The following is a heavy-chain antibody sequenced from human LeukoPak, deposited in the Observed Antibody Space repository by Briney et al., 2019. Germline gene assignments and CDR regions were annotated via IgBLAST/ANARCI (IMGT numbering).Heavy chain of an antibody. CDR1: GGSFSGYY. J-gene: IGHJ4*02. V-gene: IGHV4-34*01. D-gene: IGHD3-10*01. CDR2: INHSGST. CDR3: ARGDGSGSYYTPPDS. Sequence: SETLSLTCAVYGGSFSGYYWTWIRQPPGKGLEWIGEINHSGSTNYNPSLDSRVTISADRSNNQFSLKLSTVTAADTAVYYCARGDGSGSYYTPPDSWGQGTLVTVSS.